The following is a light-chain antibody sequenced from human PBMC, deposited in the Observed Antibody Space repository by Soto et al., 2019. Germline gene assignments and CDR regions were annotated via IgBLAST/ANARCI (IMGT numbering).Light chain of an antibody. J-gene: IGLJ1*01. CDR1: NSDVGIYDF. Sequence: QSALTQPPSASGSPGQSVTISCTGSNSDVGIYDFVSWYQHHPGRAPKLIVSEVSHRPSGVSNRFSGSKSGNTASLTISGLQSEDEADYYCISYTSDDVRYVFGTGTKVTVL. CDR2: EVS. CDR3: ISYTSDDVRYV. V-gene: IGLV2-14*01.